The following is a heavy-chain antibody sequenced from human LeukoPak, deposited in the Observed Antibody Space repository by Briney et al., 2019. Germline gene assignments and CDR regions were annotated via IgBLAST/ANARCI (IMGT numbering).Heavy chain of an antibody. J-gene: IGHJ3*02. CDR1: GYSISSGYY. D-gene: IGHD2-2*01. CDR2: IYYSGST. V-gene: IGHV4-30-4*08. Sequence: PSETLSLTCTVSGYSISSGYYWGWIRQPPGKGLEWIGYIYYSGSTYYNPSLKSRVTISVDTSKNQFSLKLSSVTAADTAVYYCASLSSTYAFDIWGQGTMVTVSS. CDR3: ASLSSTYAFDI.